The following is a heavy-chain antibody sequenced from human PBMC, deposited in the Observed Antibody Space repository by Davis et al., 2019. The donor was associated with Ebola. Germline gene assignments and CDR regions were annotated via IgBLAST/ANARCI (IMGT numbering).Heavy chain of an antibody. J-gene: IGHJ4*02. CDR1: GGSISSYY. Sequence: PSETLSLTCTVSGGSISSYYWSWIRQPPGKGLEWIGYIYYSGSTNYNPSLKSRVTISVDTSKNQFSLKLSSVTAADTAVYYCAREVAVAGNCYFDYWGQGTLVTVSS. CDR2: IYYSGST. CDR3: AREVAVAGNCYFDY. V-gene: IGHV4-59*01. D-gene: IGHD6-19*01.